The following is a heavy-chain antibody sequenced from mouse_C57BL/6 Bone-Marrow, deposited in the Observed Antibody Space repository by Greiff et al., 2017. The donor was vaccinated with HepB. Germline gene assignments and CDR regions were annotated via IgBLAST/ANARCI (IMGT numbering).Heavy chain of an antibody. D-gene: IGHD2-4*01. CDR3: AGDAYDYDAASFAY. J-gene: IGHJ3*01. CDR1: GYTFTEYT. V-gene: IGHV1-62-2*01. Sequence: VQLKESGAELLKPGASVKLSCKASGYTFTEYTIHWVNRRSGQGLEWIGWFYPGSGSIKYNEKFKDKATLTADKSSSTVYMELSRLTSEDSAVYFCAGDAYDYDAASFAYWGEGTLFTVS. CDR2: FYPGSGSI.